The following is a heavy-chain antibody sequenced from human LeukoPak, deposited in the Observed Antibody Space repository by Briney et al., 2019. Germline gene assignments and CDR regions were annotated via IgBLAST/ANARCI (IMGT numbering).Heavy chain of an antibody. J-gene: IGHJ4*02. CDR2: IYYSGST. CDR3: ARVLLWFGEEYFDY. D-gene: IGHD3-10*01. V-gene: IGHV4-39*01. CDR1: GGSISSSSYY. Sequence: PSETLSLTCTVSGGSISSSSYYWGWIRQPPGKGLEWIGSIYYSGSTYYSPSLKSRVTISVDTSKNQFSLKLSSVTAADTAVYYCARVLLWFGEEYFDYWGQGTLVTVSS.